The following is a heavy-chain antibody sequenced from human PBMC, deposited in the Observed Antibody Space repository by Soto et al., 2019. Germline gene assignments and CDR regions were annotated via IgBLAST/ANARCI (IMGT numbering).Heavy chain of an antibody. CDR1: GYTFSSYT. CDR2: IIPILGIA. Sequence: GASLKVACKTAGYTFSSYTISCVRHTNGQGLEWIGRIIPILGIANYAQKFQGRVTITADKSTSTAYMELSSLRSEDTAVYYCATSYGDYVYFQNWGQGTLVTVSS. D-gene: IGHD4-17*01. J-gene: IGHJ1*01. CDR3: ATSYGDYVYFQN. V-gene: IGHV1-69*02.